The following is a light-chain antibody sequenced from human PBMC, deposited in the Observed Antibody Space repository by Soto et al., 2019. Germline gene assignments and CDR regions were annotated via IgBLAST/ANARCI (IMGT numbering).Light chain of an antibody. V-gene: IGKV1-39*01. CDR1: QSISSY. CDR2: AAS. J-gene: IGKJ1*01. CDR3: QQSYSTLGT. Sequence: DIQMTQSPSSLSASVGDRVTITCRASQSISSYLNWYQQKPGKAPKLLIYAASSLQSGVPSRFSSSGSGTDFTLTISSLQPEDFATYYCQQSYSTLGTFGQGTKV.